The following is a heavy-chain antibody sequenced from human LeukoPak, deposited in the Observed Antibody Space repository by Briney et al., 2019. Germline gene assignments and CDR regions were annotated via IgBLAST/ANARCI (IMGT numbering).Heavy chain of an antibody. J-gene: IGHJ4*02. Sequence: SETLSLTCAVSGVSISGSYYYWGWIRQPPGKGLEWIGNIYYSGSTYYNASLQSRVTISIDASKNQFSLRLNSVTAADTAMYFCVKSGGYGLIDYWGQGTLVTVSS. D-gene: IGHD1-26*01. CDR2: IYYSGST. CDR1: GVSISGSYYY. V-gene: IGHV4-39*01. CDR3: VKSGGYGLIDY.